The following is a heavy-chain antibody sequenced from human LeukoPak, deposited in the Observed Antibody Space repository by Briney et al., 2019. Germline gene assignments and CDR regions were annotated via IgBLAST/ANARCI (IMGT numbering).Heavy chain of an antibody. D-gene: IGHD2-21*02. CDR3: ARNPVVVTATGGAFDI. CDR1: GYSFTSYW. CDR2: IYPGDSDT. V-gene: IGHV5-51*01. J-gene: IGHJ3*02. Sequence: GESLKISCKGSGYSFTSYWIGWVRQMPGKGLEWIGIIYPGDSDTRYSPSSQGQVTTSANKSISTAYLQWSSLKASDTAMYYCARNPVVVTATGGAFDIWGQGTMVTVSS.